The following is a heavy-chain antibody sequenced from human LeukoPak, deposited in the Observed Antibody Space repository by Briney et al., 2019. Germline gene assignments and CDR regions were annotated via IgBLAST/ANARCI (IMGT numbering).Heavy chain of an antibody. D-gene: IGHD5-18*01. CDR1: GFTFSSYW. CDR3: AKDSVLRGYSYGIDF. CDR2: INSDGSST. Sequence: RSGGSLRLSCAASGFTFSSYWMHWVRQAPGKGLVWVSRINSDGSSTSYADSVKGRFTISRDNAKNTLYLQMNSLRAEDTAVYYCAKDSVLRGYSYGIDFWGQGTLVTASS. V-gene: IGHV3-74*01. J-gene: IGHJ4*02.